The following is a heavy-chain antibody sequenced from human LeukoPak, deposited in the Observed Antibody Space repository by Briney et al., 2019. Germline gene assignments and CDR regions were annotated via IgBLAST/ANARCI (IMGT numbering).Heavy chain of an antibody. J-gene: IGHJ4*02. CDR3: ARVDDFWSGYWSEDY. D-gene: IGHD3-3*01. V-gene: IGHV1-18*01. CDR2: ISAYNGNT. Sequence: ASVKVSCKASGYTFTSYGISWVRQAPGQGREWMGWISAYNGNTNYAQKLQGRVTMTTDTSTSTAYMELRSLRSDDTAVYYCARVDDFWSGYWSEDYWGQGTLVTVSS. CDR1: GYTFTSYG.